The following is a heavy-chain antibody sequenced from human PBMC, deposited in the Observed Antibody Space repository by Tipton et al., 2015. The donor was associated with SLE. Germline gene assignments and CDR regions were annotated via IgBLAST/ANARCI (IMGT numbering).Heavy chain of an antibody. D-gene: IGHD2-2*01. CDR2: ISYDGSNK. V-gene: IGHV3-30*04. CDR3: ARRAVVEPAAIVYFYYYMDV. J-gene: IGHJ6*03. Sequence: RSLRLSCAASGFTFSSYAMHWVRQAPGKGLEWVAVISYDGSNKYYADSVKGRFTISRDNSKNTLYLQMNSLRAENTAVYYCARRAVVEPAAIVYFYYYMDVWGKGTTVTVSS. CDR1: GFTFSSYA.